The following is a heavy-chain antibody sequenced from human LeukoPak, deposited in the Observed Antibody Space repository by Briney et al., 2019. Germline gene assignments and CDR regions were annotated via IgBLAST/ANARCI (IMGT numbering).Heavy chain of an antibody. J-gene: IGHJ5*02. V-gene: IGHV1-69*05. D-gene: IGHD2-2*01. CDR2: IIPIFGTA. CDR3: ARGYCSSTSCYFDP. Sequence: SVKVSCKASGGTFSSYAISWVRQAPGRGLEWMGGIIPIFGTANYAQKFQGRVTITTDESTSTAYMELSSLRSEDTAVYYCARGYCSSTSCYFDPWGQGTLVTVSS. CDR1: GGTFSSYA.